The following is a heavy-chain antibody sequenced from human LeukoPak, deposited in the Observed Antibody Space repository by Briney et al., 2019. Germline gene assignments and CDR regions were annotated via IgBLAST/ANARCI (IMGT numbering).Heavy chain of an antibody. J-gene: IGHJ4*02. CDR2: IKEDGSEK. D-gene: IGHD5-12*01. Sequence: GGSLRLSCAASGFTFSNFWMSWVRQAPGKGLGWVANIKEDGSEKYCVDSVKGRFTISRDNAKNSLYVQMNSLRAEDTAVYYCARGSGYPVDYWGQGTLVTVSP. CDR1: GFTFSNFW. V-gene: IGHV3-7*01. CDR3: ARGSGYPVDY.